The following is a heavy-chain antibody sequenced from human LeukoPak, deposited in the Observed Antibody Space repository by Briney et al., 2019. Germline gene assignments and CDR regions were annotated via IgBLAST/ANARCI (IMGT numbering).Heavy chain of an antibody. CDR3: TRVRDSNNWWGAFDI. D-gene: IGHD6-13*01. V-gene: IGHV1-18*01. Sequence: ASVKVSCKASGYTFATFSIAWVRQAPGQRPEWMGWISPNNGNTHYVQNVQGRVTMTTDTSTSTAYMELRTLRPDDTAVYYCTRVRDSNNWWGAFDIWGQGTMVTVSS. CDR2: ISPNNGNT. J-gene: IGHJ3*02. CDR1: GYTFATFS.